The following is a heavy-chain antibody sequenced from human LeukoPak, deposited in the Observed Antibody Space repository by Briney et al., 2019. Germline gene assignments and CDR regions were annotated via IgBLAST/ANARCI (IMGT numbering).Heavy chain of an antibody. CDR2: ISYDGSNK. J-gene: IGHJ4*02. CDR3: AKSRHYYDSSGPGGY. V-gene: IGHV3-30*18. D-gene: IGHD3-22*01. Sequence: SGGSLRLSCAASGFTFSSYGMHWVRQAPGKGLEWVAVISYDGSNKYYADSVKGRFTISRDNSKNTLYLQMNSLRAEDTAVYYCAKSRHYYDSSGPGGYWGQGTLVTVSS. CDR1: GFTFSSYG.